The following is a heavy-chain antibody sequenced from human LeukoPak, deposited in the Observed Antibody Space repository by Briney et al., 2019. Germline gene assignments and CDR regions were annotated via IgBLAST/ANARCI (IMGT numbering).Heavy chain of an antibody. CDR3: ASVTVSGSGWLLDY. CDR2: IYYSGST. V-gene: IGHV4-59*01. D-gene: IGHD6-19*01. J-gene: IGHJ4*02. CDR1: GGSTSSYY. Sequence: SETLSLTCTVSGGSTSSYYWSWIRQPPGKGLEWIGYIYYSGSTNYNPSLKGRVTISVDTSKNQFSLKLSSVTAADTAMYYCASVTVSGSGWLLDYWGQGTLVTVSS.